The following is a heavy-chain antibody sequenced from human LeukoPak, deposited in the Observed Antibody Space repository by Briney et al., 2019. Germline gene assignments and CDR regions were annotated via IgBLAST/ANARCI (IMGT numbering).Heavy chain of an antibody. J-gene: IGHJ4*02. V-gene: IGHV4-30-4*08. CDR2: IYYSGST. Sequence: PSETLSLTCTVSGGSISSGDYYWSWIRQPPGKGLEWIGYIYYSGSTYYNPSLKSRVTISVDTSKNQFSLKLSSVTAADTAVCYCARGGVYYDFWSGYYTGYFDYWGQGTLVTVSS. CDR3: ARGGVYYDFWSGYYTGYFDY. CDR1: GGSISSGDYY. D-gene: IGHD3-3*01.